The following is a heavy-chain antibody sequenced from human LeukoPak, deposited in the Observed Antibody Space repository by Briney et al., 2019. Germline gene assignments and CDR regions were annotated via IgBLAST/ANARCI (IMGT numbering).Heavy chain of an antibody. V-gene: IGHV4-39*01. CDR2: IYYSGST. CDR3: ASSKDIVVVPAAIDY. J-gene: IGHJ4*02. Sequence: SETLSLTCTVSGGSISSSSYYWGWIRQPPGKGLEWIGSIYYSGSTYYNPSLKSRVTISVDTSKNQFSLKLSSVTAADTAVYYCASSKDIVVVPAAIDYWGQGTLVTVSS. D-gene: IGHD2-2*01. CDR1: GGSISSSSYY.